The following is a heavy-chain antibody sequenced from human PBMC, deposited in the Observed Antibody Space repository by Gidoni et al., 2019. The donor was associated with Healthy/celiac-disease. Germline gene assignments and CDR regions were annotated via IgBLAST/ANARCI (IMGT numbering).Heavy chain of an antibody. CDR1: GYTFTGYY. Sequence: QVQLVQSGAEVKKPGASVKVSCKASGYTFTGYYMHGVRQAPGQGLEWMGWINPNSGGTNYAHKFQGRVTMTRDTSISTAYMELSRLRSDDTAVYYCARGLTPNYYDSSGSPFDYWGQGTLVTVSS. J-gene: IGHJ4*02. D-gene: IGHD3-22*01. CDR2: INPNSGGT. V-gene: IGHV1-2*07. CDR3: ARGLTPNYYDSSGSPFDY.